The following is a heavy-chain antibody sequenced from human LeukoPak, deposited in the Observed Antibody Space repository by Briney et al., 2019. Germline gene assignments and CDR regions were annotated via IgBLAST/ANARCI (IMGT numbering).Heavy chain of an antibody. J-gene: IGHJ4*02. Sequence: GESLRLSCAASGFTFSSYAMHWVRQAPGKGLEWVAVISYDGSNKYYADSVKGRFTISRDNSKNTLYLQMNSLRAEDTAVYYCARGLDYDFWSGFVNYWGQGTLVTVSS. CDR1: GFTFSSYA. CDR3: ARGLDYDFWSGFVNY. CDR2: ISYDGSNK. D-gene: IGHD3-3*01. V-gene: IGHV3-30-3*01.